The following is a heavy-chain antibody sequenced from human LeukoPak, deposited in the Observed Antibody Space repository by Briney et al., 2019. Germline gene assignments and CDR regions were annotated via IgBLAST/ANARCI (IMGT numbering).Heavy chain of an antibody. J-gene: IGHJ5*02. Sequence: SDTLSLTCAVYGVSLSGYSWSWIRQPPGKGLGWIGEINHSRSTNSTPSLKTRVTISVDPSKNQFSLKLSSVTAADTAVYYCARYSLVVVSFDPWGQGTLVTVSS. CDR2: INHSRST. CDR1: GVSLSGYS. CDR3: ARYSLVVVSFDP. V-gene: IGHV4-34*01. D-gene: IGHD3-22*01.